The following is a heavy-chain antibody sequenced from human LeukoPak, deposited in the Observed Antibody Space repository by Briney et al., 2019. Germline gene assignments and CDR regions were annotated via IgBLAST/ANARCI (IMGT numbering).Heavy chain of an antibody. CDR2: INPNSGGT. CDR1: GYTFTGYY. Sequence: GASVKVSCKASGYTFTGYYMHWVRQAPGQGLEWMGWINPNSGGTNYAQKFQGRVTMTRDTSISTAYMELSRLRSDDTAVYYCAREGNIVVVPAAYMDVWGKGTTVTVSS. V-gene: IGHV1-2*02. CDR3: AREGNIVVVPAAYMDV. J-gene: IGHJ6*03. D-gene: IGHD2-2*01.